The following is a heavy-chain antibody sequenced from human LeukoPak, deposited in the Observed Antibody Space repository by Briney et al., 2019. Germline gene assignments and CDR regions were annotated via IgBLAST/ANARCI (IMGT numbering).Heavy chain of an antibody. CDR1: GGSISIYY. D-gene: IGHD2-21*01. J-gene: IGHJ4*02. V-gene: IGHV4-4*07. Sequence: PSETLSLTCSFSGGSISIYYWSWIRQPAGKGLEWIGRIFTSGSTNYNPSLKNRVTMSIDTSKNEFSLKLSSVNAADTAVYFCARGIYGDYGLGYWGQRTLVTVSS. CDR2: IFTSGST. CDR3: ARGIYGDYGLGY.